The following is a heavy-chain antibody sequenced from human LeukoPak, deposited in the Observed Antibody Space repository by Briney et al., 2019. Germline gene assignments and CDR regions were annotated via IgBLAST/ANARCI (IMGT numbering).Heavy chain of an antibody. D-gene: IGHD7-27*01. CDR2: INPDGSDN. J-gene: IGHJ4*02. CDR1: GFTFSSYR. V-gene: IGHV3-7*01. CDR3: ATHLNWGWDY. Sequence: GGSLRLSCSASGFTFSSYRMICVRQARGEGLEWVANINPDGSDNSYMVSVKGRFTIARDNDKNSLYLQMNSLRDGDTALYSCATHLNWGWDYWGQGTLVTVSS.